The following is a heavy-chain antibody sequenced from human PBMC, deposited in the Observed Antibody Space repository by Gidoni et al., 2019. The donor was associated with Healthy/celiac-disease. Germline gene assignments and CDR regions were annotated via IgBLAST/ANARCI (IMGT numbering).Heavy chain of an antibody. D-gene: IGHD5-18*01. J-gene: IGHJ4*02. CDR1: GGPISSCSYY. CDR3: ARTRYSYGYPYYFDY. V-gene: IGHV4-39*01. Sequence: QLQLQESGPGLVKPSETLSLTCTVSGGPISSCSYYWGWIRQPPGKGLEWIGSIYYSGSTYYNPSLKSRVTISVDTSKNQFSLKLSSVTAADTAVYYCARTRYSYGYPYYFDYWGQGTLVTVSS. CDR2: IYYSGST.